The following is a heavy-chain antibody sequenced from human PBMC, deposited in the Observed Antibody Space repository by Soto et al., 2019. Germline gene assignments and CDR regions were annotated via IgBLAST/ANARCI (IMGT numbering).Heavy chain of an antibody. V-gene: IGHV3-30-3*01. J-gene: IGHJ6*02. CDR1: GFTFSSYA. CDR2: ISYDGSNK. Sequence: QVQLVESGGGVVQPGRSLRLSCAASGFTFSSYAMHWVRQAPGKGLEWVAGISYDGSNKYYADSVTGRFTISRDNSKNTLYLQMNGLRAEDTAVYYSARVYSSRLTEYYYGMDVWGQGTTVTVSS. CDR3: ARVYSSRLTEYYYGMDV. D-gene: IGHD6-13*01.